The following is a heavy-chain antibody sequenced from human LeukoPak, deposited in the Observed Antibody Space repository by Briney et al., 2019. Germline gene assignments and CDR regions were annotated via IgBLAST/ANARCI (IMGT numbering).Heavy chain of an antibody. V-gene: IGHV3-33*06. J-gene: IGHJ4*02. Sequence: GTSLRLSCAASGFTFSHYAMHWVRQAPGKGLEWGAVIWYDGSHDTYTDSVKGRFTVSRDNFKNALHLQMNSLRVEDTAVYYCAKEGDYCSSSGCHKRGIDYWGQGTLVTVSS. CDR3: AKEGDYCSSSGCHKRGIDY. CDR2: IWYDGSHD. D-gene: IGHD2-2*01. CDR1: GFTFSHYA.